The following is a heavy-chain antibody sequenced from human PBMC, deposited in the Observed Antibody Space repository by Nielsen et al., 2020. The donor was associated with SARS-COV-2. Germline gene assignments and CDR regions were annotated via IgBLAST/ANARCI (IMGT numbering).Heavy chain of an antibody. CDR1: GGSISSGEYY. Sequence: TLSLTCTVSGGSISSGEYYWSWIRHHPGKGLEWIGYIYFSGRTCYNPSLKSRVTISVDTSKNQFSLSLRSVTAADTAVYYCARESSGYDHYNYGMDVWGQGTTVTVSS. CDR2: IYFSGRT. J-gene: IGHJ6*02. D-gene: IGHD5-12*01. CDR3: ARESSGYDHYNYGMDV. V-gene: IGHV4-31*03.